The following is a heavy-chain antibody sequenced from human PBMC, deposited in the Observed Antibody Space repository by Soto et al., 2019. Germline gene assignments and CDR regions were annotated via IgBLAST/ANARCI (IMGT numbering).Heavy chain of an antibody. CDR2: INHSGST. Sequence: SETLSLTCAVYGGSFSGYYWSWIRQPPGKGLEWIGEINHSGSTNYNPSLKSRVTISVDTSKNQFSLKLSSVTAADTAVYYCAKIAATGAYYFDYWGQGTLVTVSS. V-gene: IGHV4-34*01. CDR1: GGSFSGYY. CDR3: AKIAATGAYYFDY. J-gene: IGHJ4*02. D-gene: IGHD6-13*01.